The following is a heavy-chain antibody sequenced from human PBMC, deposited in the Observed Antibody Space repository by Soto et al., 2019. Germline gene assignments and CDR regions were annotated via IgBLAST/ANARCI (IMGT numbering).Heavy chain of an antibody. CDR3: AILTIFGVVIHHGMDV. V-gene: IGHV5-51*01. CDR1: GYSFTSYW. Sequence: PGESLKISCKGSGYSFTSYWIGWVRQMPGKGLEWMGIIYPGDSDTRYSPSFQGQVTISADKSISTAYLQWSSLKASDTAMYYCAILTIFGVVIHHGMDVWGQGTTVTVSS. CDR2: IYPGDSDT. J-gene: IGHJ6*02. D-gene: IGHD3-3*01.